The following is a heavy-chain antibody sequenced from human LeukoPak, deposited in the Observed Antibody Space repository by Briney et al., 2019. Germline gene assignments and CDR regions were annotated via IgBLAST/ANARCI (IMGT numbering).Heavy chain of an antibody. Sequence: SGPALVKPTQTLTLTCSFSGFSLSTTGMCVSWIRQPPGKALKWLARIDWDDDQYYSTSLKTRLTISKDTSKNQVVLTLTNMAPLDTATYYCARMAVDTSGSSNFDYWGQGTLVTVSS. CDR1: GFSLSTTGMC. CDR2: IDWDDDQ. V-gene: IGHV2-70*11. J-gene: IGHJ4*02. D-gene: IGHD1-26*01. CDR3: ARMAVDTSGSSNFDY.